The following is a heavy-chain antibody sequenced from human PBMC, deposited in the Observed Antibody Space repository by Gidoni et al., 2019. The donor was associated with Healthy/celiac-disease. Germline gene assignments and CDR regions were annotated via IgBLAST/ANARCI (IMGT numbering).Heavy chain of an antibody. CDR2: ISYDGSNK. Sequence: QVQLVESGGGVVQPGRSLRLSCAASGFTFSSYGMHWVRQAPGKGLEWVAVISYDGSNKYYADSVKGRFTISRDNSKNTLYLQMNSLRAEDTAVYYCAKDSDPLNKAAAGIFDYWGQGTLVTVSS. V-gene: IGHV3-30*18. D-gene: IGHD6-13*01. CDR3: AKDSDPLNKAAAGIFDY. J-gene: IGHJ4*02. CDR1: GFTFSSYG.